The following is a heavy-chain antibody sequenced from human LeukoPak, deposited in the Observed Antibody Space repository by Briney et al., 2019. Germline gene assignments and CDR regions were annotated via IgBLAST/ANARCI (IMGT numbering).Heavy chain of an antibody. CDR1: GGSISSSSYY. J-gene: IGHJ4*02. V-gene: IGHV4-39*07. CDR2: INHSGST. D-gene: IGHD6-13*01. Sequence: PSETLSLTCTVSGGSISSSSYYWSWIRQPPGKGLEWIGEINHSGSTNYNPSLKSRVTISVDTSKNQFSLKLSSVTAADTAVYYCARVALQLVNENNSLVLDYWGQGTLVTVSS. CDR3: ARVALQLVNENNSLVLDY.